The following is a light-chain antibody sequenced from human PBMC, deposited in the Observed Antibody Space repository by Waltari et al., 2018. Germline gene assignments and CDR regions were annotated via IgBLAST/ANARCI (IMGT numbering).Light chain of an antibody. CDR1: NIGSES. CDR3: QVWNSGSTHMV. Sequence: SYVLTQPPSVSVAPGQTASITCGGNNIGSESVHWYQQKPGQAPVLFVYDDSDRPSGIPERFSGSNSGNTATLTISRVEAGDEADYYCQVWNSGSTHMVFGGGTKLTVL. V-gene: IGLV3-21*02. J-gene: IGLJ2*01. CDR2: DDS.